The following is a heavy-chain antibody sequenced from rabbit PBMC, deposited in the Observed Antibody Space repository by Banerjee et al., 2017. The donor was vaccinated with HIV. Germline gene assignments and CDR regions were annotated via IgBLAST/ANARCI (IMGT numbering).Heavy chain of an antibody. J-gene: IGHJ3*01. V-gene: IGHV1S40*01. CDR3: AREPVYAGHGYNL. D-gene: IGHD4-2*01. CDR2: IYAGSSGST. Sequence: QSLEESGGGLVKPGASLTLTCTASGFTLSSYYMCWVRQAPGKGLEWIACIYAGSSGSTYYASWAKGRFTISKTSSTTVTLQMTSLTAADTATYFCAREPVYAGHGYNLWGQGTLVTVS. CDR1: GFTLSSYY.